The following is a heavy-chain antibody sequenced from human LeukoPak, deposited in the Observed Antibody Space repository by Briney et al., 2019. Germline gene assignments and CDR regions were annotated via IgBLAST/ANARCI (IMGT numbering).Heavy chain of an antibody. CDR1: GYSFTSYW. CDR3: ARQAAGGIVVVPAAAFDY. Sequence: GESLKISLKGSGYSFTSYWIGWVRQMPGKGLEGMGIIYPGDSDTRYSPSFQGQVPISADKSISTAYLQWSSLKASDTAMYYCARQAAGGIVVVPAAAFDYWGQGTLVTASS. CDR2: IYPGDSDT. J-gene: IGHJ4*02. V-gene: IGHV5-51*01. D-gene: IGHD2-2*01.